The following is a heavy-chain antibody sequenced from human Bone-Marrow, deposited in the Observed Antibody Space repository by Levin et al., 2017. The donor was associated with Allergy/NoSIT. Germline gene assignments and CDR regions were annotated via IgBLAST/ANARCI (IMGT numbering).Heavy chain of an antibody. Sequence: SLKISCAASGFTFDDFAMHWVRQVPEKGLEWVSGINWNSNTIDYADSVKGRFTISRDNAKNSLYLQMNSLRPEDTALYYCAKVPSSFGGSYYFHHWGRGTLVTVSS. CDR3: AKVPSSFGGSYYFHH. CDR1: GFTFDDFA. J-gene: IGHJ1*01. V-gene: IGHV3-9*01. CDR2: INWNSNTI. D-gene: IGHD3-16*01.